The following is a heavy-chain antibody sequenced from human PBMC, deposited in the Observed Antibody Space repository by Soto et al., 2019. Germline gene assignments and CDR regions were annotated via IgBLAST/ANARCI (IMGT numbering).Heavy chain of an antibody. CDR3: ASYDFWSGVELGGGYYFDY. D-gene: IGHD3-3*01. V-gene: IGHV4-38-2*01. J-gene: IGHJ4*02. CDR1: AYSISSGYY. Sequence: SETLSLTCAVSAYSISSGYYWGWIRQPPGKGLEWIGSIYHSGSTYYNPSLKSRVTISVDTSKNQFSLKLSSVTAADTAVYYWASYDFWSGVELGGGYYFDYWGQGTLVTVS. CDR2: IYHSGST.